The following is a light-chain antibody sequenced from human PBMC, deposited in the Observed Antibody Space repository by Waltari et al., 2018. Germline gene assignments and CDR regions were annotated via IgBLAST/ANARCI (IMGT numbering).Light chain of an antibody. CDR3: QQYSNWPYT. CDR1: QSVSSN. CDR2: GAS. V-gene: IGKV3-15*01. Sequence: EIVMTQSPATLSVSPGERATLSCRASQSVSSNLAWYQQKPCQALRLLIYGASTRATGIPGRFGGSGSGTEFTLTISRLQSEDFAVYYCQQYSNWPYTFGQGTKLEIK. J-gene: IGKJ2*01.